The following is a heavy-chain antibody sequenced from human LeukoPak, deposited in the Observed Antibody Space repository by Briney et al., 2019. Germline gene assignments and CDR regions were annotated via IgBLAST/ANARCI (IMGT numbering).Heavy chain of an antibody. Sequence: SETLSLTCTVSGGSISSYYWSWIRQPPGKGLEWIGYIYYSGSTNYNPSLKSRVTISVDTSKNQFSLKLSSVTAADTAVYYCARTYYYGSGSYLPIYYYYGMDVWGQGTTVTVSS. CDR3: ARTYYYGSGSYLPIYYYYGMDV. V-gene: IGHV4-59*08. CDR2: IYYSGST. D-gene: IGHD3-10*01. CDR1: GGSISSYY. J-gene: IGHJ6*02.